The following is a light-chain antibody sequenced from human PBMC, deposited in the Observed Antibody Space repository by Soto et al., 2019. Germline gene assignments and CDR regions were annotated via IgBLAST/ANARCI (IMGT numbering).Light chain of an antibody. CDR2: GAP. CDR1: QSVNIH. CDR3: QQYDNWPLT. Sequence: EIVMTQSPATLSVSPGERATLSCRASQSVNIHLAWYQQKPGQAPRLLIYGAPARATGIPAKFSGSGSGTEFTLTISSLQSEDFAVYYCQQYDNWPLTFGGGTKVDIK. V-gene: IGKV3D-15*01. J-gene: IGKJ4*01.